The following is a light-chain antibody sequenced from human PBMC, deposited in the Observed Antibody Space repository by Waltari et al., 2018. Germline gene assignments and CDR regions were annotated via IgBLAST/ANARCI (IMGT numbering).Light chain of an antibody. J-gene: IGKJ1*01. V-gene: IGKV1-39*01. CDR3: QQSYSTPRT. CDR1: QSIISY. CDR2: AAS. Sequence: SLSASVGDRVTITCRASQSIISYLNWYQQKPGKAPKLLIYAASSLQSGVPSRFSGSGSGTDFTLTISSLQPEDFATYYCQQSYSTPRTFGQGTKVEIK.